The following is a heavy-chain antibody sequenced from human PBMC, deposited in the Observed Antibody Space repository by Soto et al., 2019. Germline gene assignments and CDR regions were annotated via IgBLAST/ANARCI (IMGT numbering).Heavy chain of an antibody. CDR2: IYISGNT. CDR3: ARGVLRYYHYGMDV. J-gene: IGHJ6*02. Sequence: QVQLQESGPGLVKPSETLSLSCTVSGDSVSSYDWCWIRKLPGRGLEWIGYIYISGNTIYNTSLKSRVTISPDTSKNQFALNLNSVTAADTAVYNCARGVLRYYHYGMDVWGQGTTVTVSS. CDR1: GDSVSSYD. V-gene: IGHV4-59*02.